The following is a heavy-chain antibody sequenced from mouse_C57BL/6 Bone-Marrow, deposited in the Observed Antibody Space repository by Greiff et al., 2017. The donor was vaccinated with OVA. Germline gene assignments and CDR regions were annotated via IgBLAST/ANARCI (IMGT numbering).Heavy chain of an antibody. J-gene: IGHJ2*01. D-gene: IGHD1-1*01. V-gene: IGHV1-81*01. CDR3: ARLLPFDY. Sequence: VKLQQSGAELARPGASVKLSCKASGYTFTSYGISWVKQRTGQGLEWIGEIYPRSGNTYYNEKFKGKATLTADKSSSTAYMELRSLTSEDSAVYFCARLLPFDYWGQGTTLTVSS. CDR2: IYPRSGNT. CDR1: GYTFTSYG.